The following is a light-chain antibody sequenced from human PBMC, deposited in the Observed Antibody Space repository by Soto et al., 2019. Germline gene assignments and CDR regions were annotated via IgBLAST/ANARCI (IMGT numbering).Light chain of an antibody. J-gene: IGKJ1*01. CDR2: AAS. CDR3: QQYGSSGT. V-gene: IGKV1-39*01. Sequence: DIQMTQSPSSLSASVGDRVTITCRASQTIGSYLNWYQHQPGRAPKLLIYAASSLQSGVPSRFSGSGSGTDFTLTISRLEPEDFAVYYCQQYGSSGTFGQGTKVEIK. CDR1: QTIGSY.